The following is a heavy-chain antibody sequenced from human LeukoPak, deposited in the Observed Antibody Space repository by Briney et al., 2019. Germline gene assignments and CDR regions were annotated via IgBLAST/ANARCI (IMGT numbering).Heavy chain of an antibody. Sequence: GASVKVSCKASGYTFTSYGISWVRQAPGQGLKWMGWISAYNGNTNYAQKLQGRVTMTTDTSTSTAYMELRSLRSDDTAVYYCARVWMAASYYYYMDVWGKGTTVTVSS. D-gene: IGHD5-24*01. V-gene: IGHV1-18*01. CDR2: ISAYNGNT. CDR1: GYTFTSYG. J-gene: IGHJ6*03. CDR3: ARVWMAASYYYYMDV.